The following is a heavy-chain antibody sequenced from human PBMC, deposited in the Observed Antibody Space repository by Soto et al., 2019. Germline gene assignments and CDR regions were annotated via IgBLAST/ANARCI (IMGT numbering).Heavy chain of an antibody. V-gene: IGHV1-46*01. D-gene: IGHD3-16*01. J-gene: IGHJ6*02. CDR1: GYTFTSYY. CDR2: INPSGGST. Sequence: GDSVKVSCKASGYTFTSYYMHWVRQAPGQGLEWMGIINPSGGSTSYAQKFQGRVTMTRDTSTSTVYMELSSLRSEDTAVYYCARDQALGYYGMDVWGQGNTVNVS. CDR3: ARDQALGYYGMDV.